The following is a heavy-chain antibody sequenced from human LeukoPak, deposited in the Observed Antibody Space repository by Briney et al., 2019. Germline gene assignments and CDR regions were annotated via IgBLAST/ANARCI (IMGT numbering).Heavy chain of an antibody. J-gene: IGHJ5*02. CDR3: AATESDYDYVWGSYRQYNWFDP. V-gene: IGHV1-58*02. Sequence: GASVKVSCKASGFTFTSSAMQWVRQARGQRLEWIGWIVVGSGNTNYAQKFQERVTITRDMSTSTAYMELSSLRSEDTAVYYCAATESDYDYVWGSYRQYNWFDPWGQGTLVTVSS. CDR2: IVVGSGNT. D-gene: IGHD3-16*02. CDR1: GFTFTSSA.